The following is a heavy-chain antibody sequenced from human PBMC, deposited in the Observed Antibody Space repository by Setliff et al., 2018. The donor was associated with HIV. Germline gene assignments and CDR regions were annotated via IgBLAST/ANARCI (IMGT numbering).Heavy chain of an antibody. D-gene: IGHD6-13*01. Sequence: GGSLRLSCTAPGSTFNFFAVSWVRQAPGKGLEWISGISGCGSGSRTDYVDSVKGRFTISRDNSKNTLYLQMNSLRGEDTAVYYCAKDRGSTWYGPIDYWGQGTRVTSPQ. CDR1: GSTFNFFA. V-gene: IGHV3-23*01. CDR2: ISGCGSGSRT. CDR3: AKDRGSTWYGPIDY. J-gene: IGHJ4*02.